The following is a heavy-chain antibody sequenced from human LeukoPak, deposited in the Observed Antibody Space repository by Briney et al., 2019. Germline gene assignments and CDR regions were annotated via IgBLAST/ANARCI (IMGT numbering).Heavy chain of an antibody. V-gene: IGHV4-4*07. CDR2: IYTSGST. D-gene: IGHD6-19*01. J-gene: IGHJ4*02. Sequence: AETLSLTCTVSGGSISSYYWSWIRQPAGKGLEWIGRIYTSGSTNYNPSLKSRVTMSVDTSKNQFSLKLSSVTAADTAVYYCARVPWDSSGWPYFDYWGQGTLVTVSS. CDR1: GGSISSYY. CDR3: ARVPWDSSGWPYFDY.